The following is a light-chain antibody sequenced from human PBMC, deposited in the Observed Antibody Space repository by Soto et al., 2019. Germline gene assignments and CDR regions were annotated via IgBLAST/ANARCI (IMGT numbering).Light chain of an antibody. CDR3: QQRSNWPKTWT. CDR1: QSVSSY. Sequence: EIVLTQSPATLSLSPGERATLSCRASQSVSSYLAWYQRKPGQAPRLLIYDASNRATGIPARFSGSGSGIDFTLTISSLEPEDFAVYYCQQRSNWPKTWTFGQGTKVEIK. V-gene: IGKV3-11*01. J-gene: IGKJ1*01. CDR2: DAS.